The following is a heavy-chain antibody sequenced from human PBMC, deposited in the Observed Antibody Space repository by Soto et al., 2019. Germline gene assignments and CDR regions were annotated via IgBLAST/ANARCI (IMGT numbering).Heavy chain of an antibody. V-gene: IGHV1-69*06. CDR1: GGTFSSYA. J-gene: IGHJ5*02. Sequence: ASVKVSCKASGGTFSSYAISWVRQAPGQGLEWMGGIIPIFGTANYAQKFQGRVTITADKSTSTAYMELSSLRSEDTAVYYCARDSAYRENWFDPWGQGTLVTVSS. CDR2: IIPIFGTA. D-gene: IGHD5-12*01. CDR3: ARDSAYRENWFDP.